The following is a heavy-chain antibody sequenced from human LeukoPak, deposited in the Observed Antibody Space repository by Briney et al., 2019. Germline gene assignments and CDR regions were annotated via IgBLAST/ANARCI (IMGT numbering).Heavy chain of an antibody. Sequence: GGSLRLSCAASGFTFSSYSMNWVRQAPGKGLEWVSYISSSSSTIYYADSVKGRFSMPRDNARNSLYLQMNSLRAEDTAVYYCARGVPTGIDYFDYWGQGTLVTVSS. CDR3: ARGVPTGIDYFDY. CDR2: ISSSSSTI. J-gene: IGHJ4*02. D-gene: IGHD1-1*01. CDR1: GFTFSSYS. V-gene: IGHV3-48*04.